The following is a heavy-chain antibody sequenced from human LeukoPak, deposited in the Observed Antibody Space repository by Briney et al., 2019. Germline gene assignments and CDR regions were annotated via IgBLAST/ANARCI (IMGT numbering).Heavy chain of an antibody. CDR1: GGSISSYY. CDR2: IYYSGST. Sequence: SETLSLTCTVSGGSISSYYWSWTRQPPGKGLEWIGYIYYSGSTNYNPSLKSRVTISVDTSKNQFSLKLSSVTAADTAVYYCARAVATIEIWFDPWGQGTLVTVSS. J-gene: IGHJ5*02. V-gene: IGHV4-59*01. D-gene: IGHD1-26*01. CDR3: ARAVATIEIWFDP.